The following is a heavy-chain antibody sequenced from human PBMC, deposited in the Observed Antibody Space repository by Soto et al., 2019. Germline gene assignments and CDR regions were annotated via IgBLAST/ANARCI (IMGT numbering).Heavy chain of an antibody. J-gene: IGHJ6*02. CDR1: GFTFSSYA. CDR2: ISGSGGST. V-gene: IGHV3-23*01. Sequence: PGGSLRLSCAASGFTFSSYAMSWFRQAPGKGLEWVSAISGSGGSTYYADSVKGRFTISRDNSKNTLYLQMNSLRAEDTAVYYCATSKRDDYYYYGMDVWGQGTTVTVSS. CDR3: ATSKRDDYYYYGMDV. D-gene: IGHD6-25*01.